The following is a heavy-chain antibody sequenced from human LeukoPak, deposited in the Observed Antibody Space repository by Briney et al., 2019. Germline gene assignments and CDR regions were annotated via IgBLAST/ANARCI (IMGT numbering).Heavy chain of an antibody. CDR2: LDSRGSGT. J-gene: IGHJ4*02. V-gene: IGHV3-23*03. CDR3: ARDRSRAADYYFDY. D-gene: IGHD2-2*01. CDR1: GFTFSNYA. Sequence: GGSLRLSCAASGFTFSNYAMSWVRQAPGKGLEWLSSLDSRGSGTYYADSVKGRFTITRDNSENTLYLQMNSLRVEDTAVYYCARDRSRAADYYFDYWGQGTLVTVSS.